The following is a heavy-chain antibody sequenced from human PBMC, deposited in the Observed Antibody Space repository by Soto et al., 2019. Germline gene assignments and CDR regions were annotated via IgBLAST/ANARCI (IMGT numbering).Heavy chain of an antibody. CDR2: IYYSGST. CDR3: ARLSDFCSGHTVL. J-gene: IGHJ4*02. CDR1: GGSISSSSYY. V-gene: IGHV4-39*01. Sequence: PSETLSLTCTVSGGSISSSSYYWGWIRQPPGKGLEWIGSIYYSGSTYYNPSLKSRVTISVDTSKNQFSLKLSSVTAADTAVYYCARLSDFCSGHTVLGGQGTLVTVSS. D-gene: IGHD3-3*01.